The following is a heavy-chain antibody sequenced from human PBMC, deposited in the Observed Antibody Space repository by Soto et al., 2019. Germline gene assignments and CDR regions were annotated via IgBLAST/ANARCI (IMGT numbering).Heavy chain of an antibody. J-gene: IGHJ4*02. Sequence: QVQLVESGGGVVQPGRSLRLSCAASGFSFSTYGMHWVRQAPGKGLEWVAVIWYDGSNKYYADSVKGRLTISRDNSKNTVYLKMDNQMEEDTAVDYGVKDHCGGDFYSESYFDWWGQGTLVTVCS. CDR2: IWYDGSNK. CDR3: VKDHCGGDFYSESYFDW. D-gene: IGHD2-21*01. CDR1: GFSFSTYG. V-gene: IGHV3-33*06.